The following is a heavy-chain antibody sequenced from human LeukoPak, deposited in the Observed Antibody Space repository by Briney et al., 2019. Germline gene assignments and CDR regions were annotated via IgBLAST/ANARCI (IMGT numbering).Heavy chain of an antibody. J-gene: IGHJ6*03. D-gene: IGHD5-18*01. V-gene: IGHV1-69*13. CDR3: ARGKVDTAMVFNYYYYYYMDV. CDR1: GGTFSTYA. Sequence: ASVKVSCKTSGGTFSTYAINWVRQAPGQGLEWMGGITPMFGIANYAQKFQGRVTITADESTNTAYMELSSLRSEDTAVYYCARGKVDTAMVFNYYYYYYMDVWGKGTTVTVSS. CDR2: ITPMFGIA.